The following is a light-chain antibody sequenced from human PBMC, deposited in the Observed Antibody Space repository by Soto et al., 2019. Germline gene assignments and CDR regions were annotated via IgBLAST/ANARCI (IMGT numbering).Light chain of an antibody. CDR3: QQYNSYLYT. CDR2: DAS. CDR1: QSISSW. Sequence: DIQMTQSPSTLSASVGDRVTITCRASQSISSWLAWYQQKPGKAPKLLIYDASSLESGVPSRFRGSGSGTEFTLTIRSLQPDDFATYYCQQYNSYLYTFGQGTKLDI. V-gene: IGKV1-5*01. J-gene: IGKJ2*01.